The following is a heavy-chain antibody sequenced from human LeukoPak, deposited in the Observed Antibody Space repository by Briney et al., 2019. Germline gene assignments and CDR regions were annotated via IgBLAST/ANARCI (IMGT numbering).Heavy chain of an antibody. D-gene: IGHD3-10*01. J-gene: IGHJ4*02. CDR3: ARDGVSREVDY. V-gene: IGHV4-34*01. CDR2: INHSGST. Sequence: PSETLSLTCAVYGGSFSGYYWSWIRLPPGKGLEWIGEINHSGSTNYNPSLKSRVTISVDTSKNQFSLKLSSVTAADTAVYYCARDGVSREVDYWGQGTLVTVSS. CDR1: GGSFSGYY.